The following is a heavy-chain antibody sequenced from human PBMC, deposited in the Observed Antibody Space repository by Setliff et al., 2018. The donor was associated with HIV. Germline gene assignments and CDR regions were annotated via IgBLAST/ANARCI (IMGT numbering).Heavy chain of an antibody. J-gene: IGHJ4*02. CDR3: VTRYCGESICPEFDY. CDR1: GFSFSDYH. V-gene: IGHV3-48*01. D-gene: IGHD2-21*01. Sequence: LRLSCAASGFSFSDYHMNWVRQAPGKGLEWISFISSSSSPIYYADSVKGRFTISRDNSKNTLDLQINSLRPEDTAVYYCVTRYCGESICPEFDYWGQGTLVTVSS. CDR2: ISSSSSPI.